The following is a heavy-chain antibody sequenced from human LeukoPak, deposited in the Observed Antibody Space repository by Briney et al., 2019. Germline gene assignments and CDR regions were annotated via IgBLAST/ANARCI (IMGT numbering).Heavy chain of an antibody. CDR2: INQDGGEM. V-gene: IGHV3-7*04. J-gene: IGHJ5*02. CDR1: GFTFSTYW. D-gene: IGHD3-16*02. CDR3: ARNRVSLNP. Sequence: GGSLRLSCASSGFTFSTYWMTGVRQAPGKGLEGVASINQDGGEMYYMDSVKGRFTISRDNAMNSLYLKMNSLRAEDTALYYCARNRVSLNPWGQGTLVTVSS.